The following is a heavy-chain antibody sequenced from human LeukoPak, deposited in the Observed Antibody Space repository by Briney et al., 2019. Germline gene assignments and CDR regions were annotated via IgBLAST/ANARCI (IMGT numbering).Heavy chain of an antibody. CDR2: ISGSGGST. V-gene: IGHV3-23*01. D-gene: IGHD3-10*01. Sequence: GGPLRLSCAASGFTFSTYAMSWVPLAPGKGLEWVSGISGSGGSTYYADSVKGRFTSSRDNSNNTLYVQMNSLRVEDTAVYYCAKSGGLSGSGRLAMDVWGQGTTVTVSS. CDR3: AKSGGLSGSGRLAMDV. J-gene: IGHJ6*02. CDR1: GFTFSTYA.